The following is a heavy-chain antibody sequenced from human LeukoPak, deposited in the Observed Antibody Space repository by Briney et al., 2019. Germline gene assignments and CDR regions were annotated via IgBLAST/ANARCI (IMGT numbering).Heavy chain of an antibody. D-gene: IGHD3-22*01. V-gene: IGHV3-30*02. CDR1: GFTFSNFG. J-gene: IGHJ4*02. Sequence: GGSLRLSCAASGFTFSNFGMNWVRQAPGKGLEWVTFIRYDGTIKHYADSVKGRFAISRDNSKHTLFLQMNSLRAKDTALYYCAKDRATMMGVIRTTPRGQFDYWGQGTLVTVSS. CDR2: IRYDGTIK. CDR3: AKDRATMMGVIRTTPRGQFDY.